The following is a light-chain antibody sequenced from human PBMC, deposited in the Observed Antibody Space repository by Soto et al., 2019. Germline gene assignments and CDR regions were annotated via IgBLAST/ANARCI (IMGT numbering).Light chain of an antibody. J-gene: IGKJ4*01. V-gene: IGKV1-9*01. CDR2: DAS. CDR3: QQLSTYPLT. CDR1: QGISTY. Sequence: DIQMNQSPSSLSASVGDRVTITCRASQGISTYLNWYHQKPGKAPNLLIYDASTLQSGVPSRFSGSGSGTEFTLTISTLQPQDFATYLCQQLSTYPLTFGGGTKVDIK.